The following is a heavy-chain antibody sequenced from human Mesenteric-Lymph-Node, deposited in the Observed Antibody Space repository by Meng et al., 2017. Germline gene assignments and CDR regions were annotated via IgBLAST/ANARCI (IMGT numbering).Heavy chain of an antibody. Sequence: QLQLQESGPGLVQPSETLSLTFTVSGGSISISSYYWGWIRQPPGKGLEWIGSIYYSGSTYYNPSLKSRVTISVDTSKNQFSLKLSSVTAADTAVYYCASPLGILGIVDLWGRGTLVTVSS. CDR2: IYYSGST. D-gene: IGHD7-27*01. CDR3: ASPLGILGIVDL. V-gene: IGHV4-39*01. CDR1: GGSISISSYY. J-gene: IGHJ2*01.